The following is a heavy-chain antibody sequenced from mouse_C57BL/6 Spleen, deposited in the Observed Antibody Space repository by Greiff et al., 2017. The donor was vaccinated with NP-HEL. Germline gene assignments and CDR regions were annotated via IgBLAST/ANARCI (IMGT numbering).Heavy chain of an antibody. Sequence: QVQLQQPGAELVKPGASVKLSCKASGYTFTSYWMQWVKQRPGQGLEWIGEIDPSDSYTNYNQKFKGKATLTVDTSSSTAYMQRSSLTSEDSAVYYGARLDSSGYVRLDYWGQGTTLTVSS. CDR1: GYTFTSYW. CDR3: ARLDSSGYVRLDY. J-gene: IGHJ2*01. D-gene: IGHD3-2*02. CDR2: IDPSDSYT. V-gene: IGHV1-50*01.